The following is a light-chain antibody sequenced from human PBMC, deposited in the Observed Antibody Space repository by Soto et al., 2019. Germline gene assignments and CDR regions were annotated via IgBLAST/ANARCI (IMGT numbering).Light chain of an antibody. V-gene: IGKV3-11*01. J-gene: IGKJ1*01. CDR2: DAS. CDR1: QSVSNN. CDR3: QQRGDWPRT. Sequence: EVVLTQSPATLSLSPGERATLSCRASQSVSNNLAWYQQKPGQAPRLLIYDASTRATGITARFSGSGSGTDFTLTISSLEPEDFSVFYCQQRGDWPRTFGQGTKVEIK.